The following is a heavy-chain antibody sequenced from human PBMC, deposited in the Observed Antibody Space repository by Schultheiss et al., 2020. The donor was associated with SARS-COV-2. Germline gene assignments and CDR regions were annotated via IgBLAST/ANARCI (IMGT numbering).Heavy chain of an antibody. Sequence: GGSLRLSCAASGFTFSSYGMHWVRQAPGKGLEWVAVISYDGSNKYYADSVKGRFTISRDNSKNTLYLQMNSLRAEDTAVYYCARRKYYYDSSGYRHGSWFDPWGQGTLVTVSS. CDR3: ARRKYYYDSSGYRHGSWFDP. J-gene: IGHJ5*02. CDR1: GFTFSSYG. D-gene: IGHD3-22*01. CDR2: ISYDGSNK. V-gene: IGHV3-30*03.